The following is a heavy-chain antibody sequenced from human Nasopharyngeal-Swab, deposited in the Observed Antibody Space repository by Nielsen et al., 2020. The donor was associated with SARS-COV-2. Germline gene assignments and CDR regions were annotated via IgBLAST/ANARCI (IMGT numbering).Heavy chain of an antibody. V-gene: IGHV1-18*01. CDR1: GYTFTSYG. J-gene: IGHJ3*02. CDR3: ASNPLYCSSTSCYHDAFDI. D-gene: IGHD2-2*01. CDR2: ISAYNGNT. Sequence: ASVKVSCKASGYTFTSYGISWVRQALGQGLEWMGWISAYNGNTNYAQKLQGRVTMTTDTSTSTAYMELRSLRSDDTAVYYCASNPLYCSSTSCYHDAFDIWGQGTMVTVSS.